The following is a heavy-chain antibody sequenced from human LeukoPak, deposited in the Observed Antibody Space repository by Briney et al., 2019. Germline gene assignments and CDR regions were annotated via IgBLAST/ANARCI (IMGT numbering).Heavy chain of an antibody. Sequence: GSLRLSCAASGFTFKIYAMSWVRLAPGKGLQWVASMCGSAGCTFYADSVEGRFTISRDNSKNTLYLQMNSLRAEDTAVYYCAKDLEGITMIVVVTFDYWGQGTLVTVSS. J-gene: IGHJ4*02. D-gene: IGHD3-22*01. CDR2: MCGSAGCT. V-gene: IGHV3-23*01. CDR1: GFTFKIYA. CDR3: AKDLEGITMIVVVTFDY.